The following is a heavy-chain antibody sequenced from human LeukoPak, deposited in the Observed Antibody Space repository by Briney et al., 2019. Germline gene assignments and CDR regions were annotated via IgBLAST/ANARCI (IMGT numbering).Heavy chain of an antibody. J-gene: IGHJ4*02. V-gene: IGHV4-39*07. CDR1: GGSISSSSYY. D-gene: IGHD3-10*01. Sequence: SETLSLTCTVSGGSISSSSYYWGWIRQPPGKGLEWIGRIYTSGSTNYNPSLKSRVTMSVDTSKNQFSLKLSSVTAADTAVYYCARDLGDLLWFGELSYFDYWGQGTLVTVSS. CDR3: ARDLGDLLWFGELSYFDY. CDR2: IYTSGST.